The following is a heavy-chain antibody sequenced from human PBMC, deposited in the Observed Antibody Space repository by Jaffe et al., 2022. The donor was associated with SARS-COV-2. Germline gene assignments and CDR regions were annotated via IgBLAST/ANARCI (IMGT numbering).Heavy chain of an antibody. CDR2: INHSGST. J-gene: IGHJ6*04. Sequence: QVQLQQWGAGLLKPSETLSLTCAVYGGSFSGYYWSWIRQPPGKGLEWIGEINHSGSTNYNPSLKSRVTISVDTSKNQFSLKLSSVTAADTAVYYCATLVSLSSGWPGVDVWGKGTTVTVSS. CDR3: ATLVSLSSGWPGVDV. D-gene: IGHD6-19*01. CDR1: GGSFSGYY. V-gene: IGHV4-34*01.